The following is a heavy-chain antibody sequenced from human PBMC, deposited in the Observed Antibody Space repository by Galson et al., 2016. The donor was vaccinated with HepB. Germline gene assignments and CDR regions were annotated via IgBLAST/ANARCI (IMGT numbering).Heavy chain of an antibody. CDR3: VREERQTTMVRGFDY. D-gene: IGHD3-10*01. CDR2: ISFDGRNN. CDR1: GFSFSSHA. V-gene: IGHV3-30*04. J-gene: IGHJ4*02. Sequence: SLRLSCAASGFSFSSHALHWVRQGPGKGLQWLAVISFDGRNNYYAGSVKGRFTISRDNTKKTLSPQMNSLSVEDTAVYYCVREERQTTMVRGFDYWCQGILVTVSA.